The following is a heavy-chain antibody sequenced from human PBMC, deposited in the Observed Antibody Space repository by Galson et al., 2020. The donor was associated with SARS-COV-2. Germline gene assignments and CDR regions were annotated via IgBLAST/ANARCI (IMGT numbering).Heavy chain of an antibody. CDR3: ARALGGNYYYGMDV. Sequence: GESLKISCAASGFTFSSYAMHWVRQAPGTGLEWVADISYDGSNKYYADSVKGRFTISSDNSKNTLYLQMNSLRAEDTAVDYFARALGGNYYYGMDVWGQGTTVTVSS. V-gene: IGHV3-30*04. CDR2: ISYDGSNK. CDR1: GFTFSSYA. J-gene: IGHJ6*02. D-gene: IGHD3-16*01.